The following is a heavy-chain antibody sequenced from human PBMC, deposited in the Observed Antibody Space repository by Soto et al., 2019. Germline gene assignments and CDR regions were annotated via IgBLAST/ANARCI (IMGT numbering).Heavy chain of an antibody. CDR2: INGYNGDI. J-gene: IGHJ3*02. Sequence: ASVKVSCKASGYSFSFYGINWVRQAPGQGLEWMGWINGYNGDITYAQKLQGRVTMTTDTSTSTAYMELRSLRSDDTAVYYCAREEGRSGWDVDDAFDIWGQGTMVTVS. V-gene: IGHV1-18*01. CDR3: AREEGRSGWDVDDAFDI. CDR1: GYSFSFYG. D-gene: IGHD6-19*01.